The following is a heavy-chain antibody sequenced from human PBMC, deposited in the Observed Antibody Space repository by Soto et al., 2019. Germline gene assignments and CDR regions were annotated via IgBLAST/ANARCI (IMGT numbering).Heavy chain of an antibody. V-gene: IGHV4-39*01. CDR1: GGSINNNYYY. Sequence: QLQLQESDPGLVKPSETLSLTCSVSGGSINNNYYYWGWVRQPPGKGLEGIGSVSFTGTPYYSPSLKSRVTTSIDTSRNQFSLKLTSVTAADTAVYYCASQKLDVPAYFDYWGQGTLVTVSS. D-gene: IGHD1-1*01. J-gene: IGHJ4*02. CDR2: VSFTGTP. CDR3: ASQKLDVPAYFDY.